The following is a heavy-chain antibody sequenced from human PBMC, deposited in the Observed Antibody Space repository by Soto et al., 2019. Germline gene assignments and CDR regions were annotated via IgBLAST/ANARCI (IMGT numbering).Heavy chain of an antibody. CDR2: INHSGST. CDR3: ARHPKYDAFDI. J-gene: IGHJ3*02. CDR1: GGSFSGYY. Sequence: SETLSLTCAVYGGSFSGYYWSWIRQPPGKGLEWIGEINHSGSTNYNPSLKSRVTISVDTSKNQFSLKLSYVTAADTAVYYCARHPKYDAFDIWGQGTMVTVSS. V-gene: IGHV4-34*01.